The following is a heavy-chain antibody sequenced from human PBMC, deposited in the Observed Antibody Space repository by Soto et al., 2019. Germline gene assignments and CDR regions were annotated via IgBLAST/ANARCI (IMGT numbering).Heavy chain of an antibody. Sequence: PGVSLRLSCAASGFTFSSYAMSWVRQAPGKGLEWVSAISGSGGSTYYADSVKGRFTISRDNSKNTLYLQMNSLRAEDTAVYYCAKVGHDILTGYFNYYYYGMDVWGQGTTVTVSS. D-gene: IGHD3-9*01. CDR1: GFTFSSYA. CDR3: AKVGHDILTGYFNYYYYGMDV. J-gene: IGHJ6*02. V-gene: IGHV3-23*01. CDR2: ISGSGGST.